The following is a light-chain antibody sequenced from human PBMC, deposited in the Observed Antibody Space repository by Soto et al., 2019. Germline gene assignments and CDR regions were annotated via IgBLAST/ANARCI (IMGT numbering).Light chain of an antibody. CDR3: CSYAVL. Sequence: QSALTQPASVSGSPGQSITISCTGTSSDVGSYNLVSWYQQHPGKAPKLMIYEVSKRPSGVSNRFSGSKSDNTASLTISGLQAEDEADYYCCSYAVLFGGGTKLTVL. V-gene: IGLV2-23*02. CDR1: SSDVGSYNL. CDR2: EVS. J-gene: IGLJ2*01.